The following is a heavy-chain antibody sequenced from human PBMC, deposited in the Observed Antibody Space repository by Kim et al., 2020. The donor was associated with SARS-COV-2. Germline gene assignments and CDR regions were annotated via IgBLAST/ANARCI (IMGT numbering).Heavy chain of an antibody. Sequence: GGSLRLSCAASGFTFSSYSMNWVRQAPGKGLEWVSSISSSSSYIYYADSVKGRFTISRDNAKNSLYLQMNSLRAEDTAVYYCASLATLEWLSNPFDYWGQGTLVTVSS. CDR2: ISSSSSYI. V-gene: IGHV3-21*01. J-gene: IGHJ4*02. CDR1: GFTFSSYS. D-gene: IGHD3-3*01. CDR3: ASLATLEWLSNPFDY.